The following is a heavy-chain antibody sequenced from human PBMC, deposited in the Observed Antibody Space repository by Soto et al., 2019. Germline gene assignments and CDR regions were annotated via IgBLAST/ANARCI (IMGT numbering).Heavy chain of an antibody. CDR1: GGSVSSGSYY. Sequence: PSETLSLTCTVSGGSVSSGSYYWSWIRQPPGKGLEWIGYIYYSGSTNYNPSLKSRVTISVDTSKNQFSLKLSSVTAADTAVYYCARVRVRGVIIGWFDPWGQGTLVTVSS. CDR2: IYYSGST. V-gene: IGHV4-61*01. CDR3: ARVRVRGVIIGWFDP. J-gene: IGHJ5*02. D-gene: IGHD3-10*01.